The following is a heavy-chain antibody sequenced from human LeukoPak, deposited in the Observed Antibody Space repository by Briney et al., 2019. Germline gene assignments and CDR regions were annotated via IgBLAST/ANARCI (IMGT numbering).Heavy chain of an antibody. CDR3: ARGNIALYYFDY. CDR2: IYYSGST. Sequence: SETLSLTCTVSGGSVSSGSYYWTWIRQPPGKGLQWIGYIYYSGSTNYNPSLKSRVTISVDTSKNQFSLKVSSVTAADTAVYYCARGNIALYYFDYWGQGSLVTVSS. J-gene: IGHJ4*02. V-gene: IGHV4-61*01. CDR1: GGSVSSGSYY. D-gene: IGHD3-3*02.